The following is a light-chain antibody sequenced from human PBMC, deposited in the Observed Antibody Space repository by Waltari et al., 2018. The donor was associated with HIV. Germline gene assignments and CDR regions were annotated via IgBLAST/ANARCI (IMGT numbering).Light chain of an antibody. J-gene: IGLJ3*02. Sequence: QSVLTQPPSASGTPGQRVPIPCSGSRSNIGSNTVNWYQQLPGTAPKLLIYTDNQRPSGVPDRFSGSKSDTSASLAISGLQSEDEADYYCSTWDDGLDGPVFGGGTKLTVL. CDR2: TDN. CDR3: STWDDGLDGPV. CDR1: RSNIGSNT. V-gene: IGLV1-44*01.